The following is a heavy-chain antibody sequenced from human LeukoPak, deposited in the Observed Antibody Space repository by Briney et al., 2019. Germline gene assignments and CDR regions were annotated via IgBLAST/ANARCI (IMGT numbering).Heavy chain of an antibody. D-gene: IGHD2-15*01. J-gene: IGHJ3*02. CDR1: GGTFSSYA. Sequence: SVKVSCKASGGTFSSYAISWVRQAPGQGLEWMGRIIPILGIANYAQKFQGRVTITADKSTSTAYMELSSLRSEDTAVYYCASEGGYCSGGSCYHAFDIWGQGTMVTVSS. CDR2: IIPILGIA. V-gene: IGHV1-69*04. CDR3: ASEGGYCSGGSCYHAFDI.